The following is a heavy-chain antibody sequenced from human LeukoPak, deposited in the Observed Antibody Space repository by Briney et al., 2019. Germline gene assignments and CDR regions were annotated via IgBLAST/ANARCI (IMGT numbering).Heavy chain of an antibody. Sequence: GGSLRLSCAASGFTFSSYGMHWVRQAPGKGLEWVAFIRYDGSTKYYADSVKGRFTISRDNSKNTLYLQMNSLRAEDTAVYYCARDGATFSGYDWYYYMDVWGKGTTVTVSS. CDR2: IRYDGSTK. V-gene: IGHV3-30*02. J-gene: IGHJ6*03. CDR3: ARDGATFSGYDWYYYMDV. CDR1: GFTFSSYG. D-gene: IGHD5-12*01.